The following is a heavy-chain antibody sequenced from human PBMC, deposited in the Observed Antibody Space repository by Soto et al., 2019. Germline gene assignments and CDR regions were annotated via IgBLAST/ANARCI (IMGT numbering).Heavy chain of an antibody. Sequence: SETLSLTCTVSGGSISSYFWSWIRQPPGKGLGWIGYIHYNGNTNYDPSLKSRVTISLDTSKNHFSLRLNSVTAADTAVYYCARGGYYDTSGQRPLDSWGQGTLVTVSS. V-gene: IGHV4-59*01. CDR1: GGSISSYF. CDR2: IHYNGNT. CDR3: ARGGYYDTSGQRPLDS. J-gene: IGHJ5*01. D-gene: IGHD3-22*01.